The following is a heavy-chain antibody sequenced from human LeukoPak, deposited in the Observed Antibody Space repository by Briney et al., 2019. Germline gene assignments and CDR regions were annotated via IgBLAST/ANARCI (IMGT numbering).Heavy chain of an antibody. J-gene: IGHJ5*02. CDR3: ARVLAAARNWFDP. Sequence: ASVKVSCKASGYTFTSYGISWVRQAPGQGLEWMGWINPNSGGTNYAQKFQGRVTMTRDTSISTAYMELSRLRSDDTAVYYCARVLAAARNWFDPWGQGTLVTVSS. V-gene: IGHV1-2*02. CDR2: INPNSGGT. D-gene: IGHD6-13*01. CDR1: GYTFTSYG.